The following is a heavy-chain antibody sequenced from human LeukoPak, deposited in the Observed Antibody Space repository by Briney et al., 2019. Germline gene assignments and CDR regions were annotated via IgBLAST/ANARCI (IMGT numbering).Heavy chain of an antibody. J-gene: IGHJ4*02. CDR3: ARGVAIFGVVPYADY. CDR1: GGSISSGSYY. Sequence: SQTLSLTCTVSGGSISSGSYYWSWIRQPAGKGLEWIVRIYTSGSTNYNPSLKSRVTISVDTSKTQFSLKLSSVSAADTAGYYCARGVAIFGVVPYADYWGQGTLVTVSS. V-gene: IGHV4-61*02. D-gene: IGHD3-3*01. CDR2: IYTSGST.